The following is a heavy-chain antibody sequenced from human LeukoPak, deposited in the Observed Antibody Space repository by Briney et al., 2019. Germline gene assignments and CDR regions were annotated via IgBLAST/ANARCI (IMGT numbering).Heavy chain of an antibody. CDR2: INPNSGGT. Sequence: ASVKVSCKASGYTFTGYYMHWVRQAPGQGLEWMGWINPNSGGTNYAQKFQGRVTMTRDTSISTAYMELSRLRSDDTAVYYCARYPDYCSGTSCYTGYFQHRGQGTLVTVSS. J-gene: IGHJ1*01. V-gene: IGHV1-2*02. CDR3: ARYPDYCSGTSCYTGYFQH. D-gene: IGHD2-2*01. CDR1: GYTFTGYY.